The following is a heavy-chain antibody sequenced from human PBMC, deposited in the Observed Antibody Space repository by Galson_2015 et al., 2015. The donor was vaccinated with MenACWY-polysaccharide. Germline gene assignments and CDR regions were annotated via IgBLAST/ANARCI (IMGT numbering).Heavy chain of an antibody. CDR3: ARDSGVGAYYFDY. V-gene: IGHV3-21*01. CDR1: GFTFSSYS. Sequence: SLRLSCAASGFTFSSYSMNWVRQAPGKGLEWVSSISSSSSYIYYADSVKGRFTISRDNAKNSLYLQMNSLRAEDTAVYYCARDSGVGAYYFDYWGQGTLVTVSS. J-gene: IGHJ4*02. CDR2: ISSSSSYI. D-gene: IGHD1-26*01.